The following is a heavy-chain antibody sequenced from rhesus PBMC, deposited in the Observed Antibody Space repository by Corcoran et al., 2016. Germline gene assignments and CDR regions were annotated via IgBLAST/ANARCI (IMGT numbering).Heavy chain of an antibody. Sequence: QVHLQESGPGLLKPSETLSLTCADYGGPINGYFGNWIRQPPRTGLEWIVFIGGILGTTYDNPSLKSRGTSSTDTSKNHFSLSLNSVTAADTAVYFCARTRGDYCSAGTDAWGQGVVVTVSS. D-gene: IGHD6-31*01. J-gene: IGHJ6*01. CDR2: IGGILGTT. CDR3: ARTRGDYCSAGTDA. V-gene: IGHV4-165*02. CDR1: GGPINGYF.